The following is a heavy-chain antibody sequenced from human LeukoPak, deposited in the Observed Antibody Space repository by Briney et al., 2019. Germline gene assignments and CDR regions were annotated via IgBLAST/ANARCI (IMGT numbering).Heavy chain of an antibody. CDR2: ITPIFGEA. CDR3: ARNSRVASTSGLNY. D-gene: IGHD5-12*01. CDR1: GYTFTSYG. V-gene: IGHV1-69*13. J-gene: IGHJ4*02. Sequence: SVKVSCKASGYTFTSYGISLVRQAPGQGLEWMGEITPIFGEAQNAQKFQGRVTITADEPTSTVYMELTSLRLEDTAMYYCARNSRVASTSGLNYWGQGTLVTVSS.